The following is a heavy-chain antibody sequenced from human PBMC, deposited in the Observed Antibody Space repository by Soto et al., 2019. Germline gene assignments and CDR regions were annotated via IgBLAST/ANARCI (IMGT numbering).Heavy chain of an antibody. CDR1: GGSFSGYY. Sequence: LSLTCAVYGGSFSGYYWSWIRQPPGKGLEWIGEINHSGSTNYNPSLKSRVTISVDTSKNQFSLKLSSVTAADTAVYYCARSGYFDWLLFFGSPAKDCYYYGMDVWGQGTTVTVSS. V-gene: IGHV4-34*01. J-gene: IGHJ6*02. CDR2: INHSGST. D-gene: IGHD3-9*01. CDR3: ARSGYFDWLLFFGSPAKDCYYYGMDV.